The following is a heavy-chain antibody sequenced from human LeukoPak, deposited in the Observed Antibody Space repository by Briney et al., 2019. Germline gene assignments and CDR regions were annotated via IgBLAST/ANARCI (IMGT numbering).Heavy chain of an antibody. CDR3: ATQYSSSWYVEKAFDI. CDR2: FDPEDGET. Sequence: ASVKVSCKVSGYTLTELSMHWVRQAPGKGLEWMGGFDPEDGETIYAQKFQGRVTMTEDTSTDTAYMELSSLRSEDTAVYYCATQYSSSWYVEKAFDIWGQGTMVTVSS. D-gene: IGHD6-13*01. J-gene: IGHJ3*02. V-gene: IGHV1-24*01. CDR1: GYTLTELS.